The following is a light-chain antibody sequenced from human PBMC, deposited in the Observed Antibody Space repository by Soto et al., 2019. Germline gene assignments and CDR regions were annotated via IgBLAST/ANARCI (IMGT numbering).Light chain of an antibody. CDR3: QQYNNWPPWT. CDR2: GAS. CDR1: QSVSSN. V-gene: IGKV3-15*01. J-gene: IGKJ1*01. Sequence: IVMTQSPAPLSVSPGERATLYCRASQSVSSNLAWYQQKPGQAPRLLIYGASTRATGIPARFSGSGSGTEFTLTISSLQSEDFAVYYCQQYNNWPPWTFGQGTKVEIK.